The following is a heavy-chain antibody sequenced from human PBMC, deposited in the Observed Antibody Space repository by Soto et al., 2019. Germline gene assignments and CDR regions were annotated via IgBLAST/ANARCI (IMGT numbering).Heavy chain of an antibody. CDR3: ARSSSYYVIHAF. V-gene: IGHV1-3*01. Sequence: ASVKVSCKASGYTFTSYAMHWVRQAPGQRLEWMGWINAGNGNTKYSQEFQGRVTITRDTSASTAYMELNSLRSEDTAVYYCARSSSYYVIHAFWGQGTLVIVSS. J-gene: IGHJ4*02. CDR1: GYTFTSYA. D-gene: IGHD3-22*01. CDR2: INAGNGNT.